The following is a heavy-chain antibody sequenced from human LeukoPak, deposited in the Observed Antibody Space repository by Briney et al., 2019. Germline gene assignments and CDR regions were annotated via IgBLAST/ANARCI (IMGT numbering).Heavy chain of an antibody. D-gene: IGHD3-10*01. CDR3: AGDSVRYGSGNYAFDI. V-gene: IGHV3-9*01. CDR1: GFTLDDYA. CDR2: ISWNSGSR. Sequence: GGSLRLSCAASGFTLDDYAMHWVRQAPGKGLEWVSGISWNSGSRGYADSVKGRFTISRDNAKNSLYLQVNSLRADDTALYYCAGDSVRYGSGNYAFDIWGQGTMVTVSS. J-gene: IGHJ3*02.